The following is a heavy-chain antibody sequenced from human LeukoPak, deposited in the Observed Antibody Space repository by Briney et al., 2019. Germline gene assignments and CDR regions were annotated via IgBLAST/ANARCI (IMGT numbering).Heavy chain of an antibody. D-gene: IGHD6-13*01. CDR3: ARALVAAAGGGLFGY. Sequence: GGSLRLSCAVSGFTLSNFWMAWVRQAPGKGLEWVANIKEDGSEKYYVDSVKGRFTISRDNAKNSLYLQMNSLRAEDTAVYYCARALVAAAGGGLFGYWGQGTLVTVSS. CDR1: GFTLSNFW. J-gene: IGHJ4*02. V-gene: IGHV3-7*01. CDR2: IKEDGSEK.